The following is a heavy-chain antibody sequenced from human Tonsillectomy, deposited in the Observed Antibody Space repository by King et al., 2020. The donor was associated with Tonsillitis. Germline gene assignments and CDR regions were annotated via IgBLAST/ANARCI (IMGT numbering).Heavy chain of an antibody. D-gene: IGHD6-6*01. CDR3: ARGVGSSEPTYYYGMDV. Sequence: VQLVESGGGLVQPGGSLRLSCAASGFTFSSYSMNWVRQAPGKGLEWVSYISSSSRTIYYAASVKGLFTISIDNAKNSLYLQMNSLRDEDTAVYYCARGVGSSEPTYYYGMDVWGQGTTVTVSS. V-gene: IGHV3-48*02. J-gene: IGHJ6*02. CDR2: ISSSSRTI. CDR1: GFTFSSYS.